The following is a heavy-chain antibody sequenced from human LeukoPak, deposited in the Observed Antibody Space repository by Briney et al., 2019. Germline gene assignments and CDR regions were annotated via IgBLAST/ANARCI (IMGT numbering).Heavy chain of an antibody. J-gene: IGHJ3*02. Sequence: PGGSLRLSCAASGFTFDDYGMSWVRQAPGKGLEWVSVIYSGASTYSVKGRFTISRDNSKNTLYLQMNSLRAEDTAVYYCAREHIVVVIRAFDIWGQGTMVTVSS. CDR3: AREHIVVVIRAFDI. CDR1: GFTFDDYG. V-gene: IGHV3-66*02. CDR2: IYSGAST. D-gene: IGHD2-21*01.